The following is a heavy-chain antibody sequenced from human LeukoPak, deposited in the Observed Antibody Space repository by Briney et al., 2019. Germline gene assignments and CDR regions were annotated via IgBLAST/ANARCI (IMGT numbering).Heavy chain of an antibody. V-gene: IGHV3-74*01. CDR1: GFTFDDYA. CDR3: ARVWYPGAGIDY. Sequence: GGSLRLSCAASGFTFDDYAMHWVRQAPGKGLVWVSRINSDGSSTSYADSVKGRFTISRDNAKNTLYLQMNSLRAEDTAVYYCARVWYPGAGIDYWGQGTLVTVSS. J-gene: IGHJ4*02. CDR2: INSDGSST. D-gene: IGHD6-13*01.